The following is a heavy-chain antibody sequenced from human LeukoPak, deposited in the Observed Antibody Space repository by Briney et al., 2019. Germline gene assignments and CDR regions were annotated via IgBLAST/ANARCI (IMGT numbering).Heavy chain of an antibody. CDR3: ARGFCSGGSCYGRYYFDY. J-gene: IGHJ4*02. CDR1: GFTVSSNY. CDR2: IYSDGST. Sequence: PGGSGTLFCATSGFTVSSNYMTWVRQAPGKGLEWVSGIYSDGSTYYADSVKGRFTISRDNSRNTLYLQMNRLRAEDTAAYYCARGFCSGGSCYGRYYFDYWGQGTLVSASS. D-gene: IGHD2-15*01. V-gene: IGHV3-53*01.